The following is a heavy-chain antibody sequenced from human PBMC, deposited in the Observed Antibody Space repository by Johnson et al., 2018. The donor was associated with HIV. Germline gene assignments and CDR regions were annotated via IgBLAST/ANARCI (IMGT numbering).Heavy chain of an antibody. V-gene: IGHV3-30*19. CDR1: GFTFSSYG. J-gene: IGHJ3*02. CDR3: ARDFGYYYDRWAFDI. Sequence: QVQLVESGGGVVQPGRSLRLSCAASGFTFSSYGMHWVRQAPGKGLEWVAIISYDGSNKYYADSVKGRFTISRDNSKNTLYLQMNSLRVEDTAVYYCARDFGYYYDRWAFDIWG. D-gene: IGHD3-22*01. CDR2: ISYDGSNK.